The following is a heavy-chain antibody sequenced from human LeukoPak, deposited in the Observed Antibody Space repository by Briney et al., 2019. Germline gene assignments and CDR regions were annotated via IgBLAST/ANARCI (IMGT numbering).Heavy chain of an antibody. D-gene: IGHD3-22*01. J-gene: IGHJ4*02. V-gene: IGHV3-7*01. CDR1: GFTFSTYW. Sequence: PGGSLRLSCAASGFTFSTYWMSWVRQAPGKGLEWVANIKQDGSDKYYVDSVKGRFTISRDNAKNSLYLQMNSLRDEDTAVYYCARDLLLRPNDYGGQGTLVTVSS. CDR2: IKQDGSDK. CDR3: ARDLLLRPNDY.